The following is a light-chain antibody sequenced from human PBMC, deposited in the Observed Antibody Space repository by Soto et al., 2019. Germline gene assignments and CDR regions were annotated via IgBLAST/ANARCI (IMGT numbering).Light chain of an antibody. Sequence: EIVLTHSPGTLSLSPGERATLSFRASQSVSSSYLAWYQQKPGQAPRLLIYGASSRATGIPDRFSGSGSGTDFTLTISRLEPEDFAVYYCQQYSSSPPLTFGGGTKVDIK. CDR1: QSVSSSY. J-gene: IGKJ4*01. CDR3: QQYSSSPPLT. CDR2: GAS. V-gene: IGKV3-20*01.